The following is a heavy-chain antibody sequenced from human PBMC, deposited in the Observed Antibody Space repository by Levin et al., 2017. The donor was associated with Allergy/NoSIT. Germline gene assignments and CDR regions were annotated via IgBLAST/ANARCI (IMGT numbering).Heavy chain of an antibody. Sequence: PGGSLRLSCAASGFTFSNYWMFWVRQAPGKGLVWVSRINSDGSVTSYADSVKGRFTISRDNTKNTLYLQMNSLRAEDTAVYYCARAAGSSSNGWGQGTLVTVSS. D-gene: IGHD6-6*01. V-gene: IGHV3-74*01. CDR1: GFTFSNYW. J-gene: IGHJ4*02. CDR3: ARAAGSSSNG. CDR2: INSDGSVT.